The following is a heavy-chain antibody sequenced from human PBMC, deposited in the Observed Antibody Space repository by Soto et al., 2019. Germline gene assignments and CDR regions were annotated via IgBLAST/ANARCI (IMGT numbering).Heavy chain of an antibody. CDR1: GFTFSNSE. J-gene: IGHJ3*01. Sequence: XGSLRLSCLGSGFTFSNSEINWVRQAPGKGLEWISYIRHSAHIYYADAVKGRFTIYRDNAKNSVYLQMNSLRVEDTAVYYCAKEGGPEVSATIVGDVWGQGILVTVSS. CDR3: AKEGGPEVSATIVGDV. D-gene: IGHD2-21*01. V-gene: IGHV3-48*03. CDR2: IRHSAHI.